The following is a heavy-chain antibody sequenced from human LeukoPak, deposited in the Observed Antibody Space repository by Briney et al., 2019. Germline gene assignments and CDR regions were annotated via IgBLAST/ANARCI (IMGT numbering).Heavy chain of an antibody. V-gene: IGHV4-39*01. D-gene: IGHD5-12*01. CDR2: IYYSGST. CDR1: GGSISSSSYY. J-gene: IGHJ4*02. CDR3: ARASRHIDY. Sequence: PSETLSLTCTVSGGSISSSSYYWGWIRQPPGKGLEWIGSIYYSGSTYYNPSLKSPVTISVYTSKNQFSQKLSSVTAADTAVYYCARASRHIDYWGQGTLVTVSS.